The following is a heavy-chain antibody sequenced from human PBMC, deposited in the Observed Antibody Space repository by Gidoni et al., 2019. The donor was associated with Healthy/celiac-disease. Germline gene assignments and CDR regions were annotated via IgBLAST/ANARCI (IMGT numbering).Heavy chain of an antibody. Sequence: EVQLVESGGGLVQPGGSLRLSCAASGFTFSSYSMNWVRQAPGKGLEWVSYISSSSSTIYDADSVKGRFTISRDNAKNSLYLQMNSLRDEDTAVYYCARETCSSTSCYEGDYFDYWGQGTLVTVSS. CDR3: ARETCSSTSCYEGDYFDY. D-gene: IGHD2-2*01. CDR1: GFTFSSYS. CDR2: ISSSSSTI. V-gene: IGHV3-48*02. J-gene: IGHJ4*02.